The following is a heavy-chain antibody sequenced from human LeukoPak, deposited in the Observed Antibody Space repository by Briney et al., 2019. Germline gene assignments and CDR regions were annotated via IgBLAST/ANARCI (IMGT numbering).Heavy chain of an antibody. CDR2: ISSDSRTI. J-gene: IGHJ4*02. CDR1: GFTFSSYS. D-gene: IGHD3-3*01. CDR3: ARYSDRGEWYPCH. V-gene: IGHV3-48*01. Sequence: PGGSLRLSCAASGFTFSSYSMNWVRQAPGKGLEWVSYISSDSRTIYYADSVKGRFTISRDNSKNTLYLQMNSLRAEDTAVYHCARYSDRGEWYPCHWGQGTLVTVSS.